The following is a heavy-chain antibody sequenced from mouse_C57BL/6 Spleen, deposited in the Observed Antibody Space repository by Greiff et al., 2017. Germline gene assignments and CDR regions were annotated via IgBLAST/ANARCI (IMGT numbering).Heavy chain of an antibody. CDR2: IYPGSGNT. J-gene: IGHJ3*01. CDR1: GYTFTDYY. D-gene: IGHD3-2*02. Sequence: QVQLQQSGAELVRPGASVKLSCKASGYTFTDYYINWVKQRPGQGLEWIARIYPGSGNTYYNEKFKGKATLTAEKSSSTAYMQLSSLTSEDSAVYFCARRDSSGYPFAYWGQGTLVTVSA. V-gene: IGHV1-76*01. CDR3: ARRDSSGYPFAY.